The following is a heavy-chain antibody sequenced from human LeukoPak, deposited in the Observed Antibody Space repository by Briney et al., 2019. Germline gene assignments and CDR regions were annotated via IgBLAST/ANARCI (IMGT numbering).Heavy chain of an antibody. D-gene: IGHD3-3*01. CDR2: ISGSGGST. J-gene: IGHJ4*02. CDR1: GFTFSSYA. Sequence: PSGGSLRLSCAASGFTFSSYAMSWVRQAPGKGLEWVSAISGSGGSTYYADSVKGRFTISRDNSKNTLYLQMNSLRAEDTAVYYCAKPTIKQISDKLAGIDYWGQGTLVTVSS. V-gene: IGHV3-23*01. CDR3: AKPTIKQISDKLAGIDY.